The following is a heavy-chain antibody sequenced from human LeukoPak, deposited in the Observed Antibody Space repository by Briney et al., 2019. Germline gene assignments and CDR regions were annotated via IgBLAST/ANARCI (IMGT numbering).Heavy chain of an antibody. V-gene: IGHV3-7*03. J-gene: IGHJ4*02. CDR3: ARGYCSSTSRYAGYYFDC. Sequence: GGSLRLSCAASGFTFSSYWMSWVRQAPGKGLEWVANIKQDGSEEYYVDSVKGRFTISRDNAKNSLYLQMNSLRAEDTAVYYCARGYCSSTSRYAGYYFDCWGQGTLVTVSS. CDR2: IKQDGSEE. CDR1: GFTFSSYW. D-gene: IGHD2-2*01.